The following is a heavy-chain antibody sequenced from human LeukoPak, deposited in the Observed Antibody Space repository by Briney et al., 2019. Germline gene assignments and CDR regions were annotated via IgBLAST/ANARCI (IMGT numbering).Heavy chain of an antibody. CDR1: GFSFSSYA. J-gene: IGHJ4*02. V-gene: IGHV3-23*01. D-gene: IGHD6-25*01. CDR3: AIDQQRLPEGVY. Sequence: PGESLRLSCAASGFSFSSYAMSWVRQAPGKGLEWVSAISGSGGSTYYADSVKGRFTISRDNSKNTLYLQMNSQRAEYTALYNCAIDQQRLPEGVYWGQGTLVTVPS. CDR2: ISGSGGST.